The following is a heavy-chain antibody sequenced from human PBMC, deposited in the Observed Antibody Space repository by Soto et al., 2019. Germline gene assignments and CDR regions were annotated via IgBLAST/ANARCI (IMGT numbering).Heavy chain of an antibody. CDR2: ISSSGSTI. J-gene: IGHJ4*02. CDR3: ARDEIVAPYYFYY. D-gene: IGHD5-12*01. CDR1: GFTFSDYY. Sequence: GGSLRLSCAASGFTFSDYYMSWIRQAPGKGLEWVSYISSSGSTIYYADSVKGRFTISRDNAKNSLYLQMNSLRAEDTAVYYCARDEIVAPYYFYYWGQGTLVTVSS. V-gene: IGHV3-11*01.